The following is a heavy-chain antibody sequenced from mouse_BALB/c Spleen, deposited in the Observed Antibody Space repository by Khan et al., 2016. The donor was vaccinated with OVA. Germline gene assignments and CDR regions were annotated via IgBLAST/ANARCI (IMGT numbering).Heavy chain of an antibody. D-gene: IGHD1-1*01. V-gene: IGHV1-7*01. Sequence: QVQLQQSGAELAKPGASVKMSCKASGYTFINYWILWVKQRPGQGLEWIGYINPSTGYTEYNQNFKDKATLTADKSSSTAYMQLSSPTSEDSAVYCCARRGLRWYFDYWGQGTTLTVSS. J-gene: IGHJ2*01. CDR1: GYTFINYW. CDR3: ARRGLRWYFDY. CDR2: INPSTGYT.